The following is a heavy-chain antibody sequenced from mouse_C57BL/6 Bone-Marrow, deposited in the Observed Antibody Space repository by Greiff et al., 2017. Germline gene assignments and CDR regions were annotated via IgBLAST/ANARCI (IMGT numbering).Heavy chain of an antibody. CDR3: ARRNWDHFDY. V-gene: IGHV1-82*01. D-gene: IGHD4-1*01. J-gene: IGHJ2*01. CDR1: GYAFSSSW. CDR2: IYPGDGDT. Sequence: QVQLQQSGPELVKPGASVKISCKASGYAFSSSWMNWVKQRPGKGLEWIGRIYPGDGDTNYNEKFKGKATLTADKSSSTAYMQLSSLTSEDSAVXFCARRNWDHFDYWGQGTTLTVSS.